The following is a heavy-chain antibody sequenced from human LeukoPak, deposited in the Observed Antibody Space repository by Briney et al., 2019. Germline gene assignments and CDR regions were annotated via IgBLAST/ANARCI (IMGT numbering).Heavy chain of an antibody. D-gene: IGHD5-18*01. Sequence: GGSLRLSCAASGFTFDDYAMHWVRHAPGKGLERVSGISWNSGSIGYADSVKGRFTISRDNAKNSLYLQMNSLRAEDTALYYCAKDMGYSYGLNYFDYWGQGTLVTVSS. V-gene: IGHV3-9*01. J-gene: IGHJ4*02. CDR2: ISWNSGSI. CDR3: AKDMGYSYGLNYFDY. CDR1: GFTFDDYA.